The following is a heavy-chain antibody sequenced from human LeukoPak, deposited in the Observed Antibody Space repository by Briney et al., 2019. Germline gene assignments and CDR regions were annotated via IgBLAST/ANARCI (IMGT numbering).Heavy chain of an antibody. V-gene: IGHV3-30*18. CDR1: GFTFSSYG. CDR2: ISYDGSNK. D-gene: IGHD6-19*01. Sequence: PGGSLRLSCAASGFTFSSYGMHWVRQAPGKGLEWVAVISYDGSNKYYADSVKGRFTISRDNSKNTLYLQMNSLRAEDTAVYYCAKGGAQWLVGYYGMDVWGQGTTVTVSS. CDR3: AKGGAQWLVGYYGMDV. J-gene: IGHJ6*02.